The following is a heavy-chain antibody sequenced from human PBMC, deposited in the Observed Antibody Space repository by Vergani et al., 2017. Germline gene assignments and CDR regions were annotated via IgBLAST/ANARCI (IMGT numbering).Heavy chain of an antibody. J-gene: IGHJ6*03. Sequence: QVQLVQSGAEVKQPGSSVKVSCKASGGTFSSYAISWVRQAPGQGLEWMGGIIPIFGTANYAQKFQGRVTITADESTSTAYLELSSLRSEDTAVYYCAGGQIVVVPAAMLSTNYYYYMDVWGKGTTVTVSS. CDR3: AGGQIVVVPAAMLSTNYYYYMDV. D-gene: IGHD2-2*01. V-gene: IGHV1-69*01. CDR1: GGTFSSYA. CDR2: IIPIFGTA.